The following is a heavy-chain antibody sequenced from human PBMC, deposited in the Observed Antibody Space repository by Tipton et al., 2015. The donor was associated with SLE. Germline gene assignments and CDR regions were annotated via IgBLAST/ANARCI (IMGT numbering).Heavy chain of an antibody. V-gene: IGHV3-30*04. CDR2: ISFDGNKK. Sequence: SLRLSCVASGFTPRNYAIHWVRQAPGKGLEWVALISFDGNKKYYADSLKGRFTISRDNSKNTVHLQMNSLTVEDMSVYYCARDSIGEAGYSYYYMDVWGKGTTVTVSS. CDR3: ARDSIGEAGYSYYYMDV. CDR1: GFTPRNYA. D-gene: IGHD6-13*01. J-gene: IGHJ6*03.